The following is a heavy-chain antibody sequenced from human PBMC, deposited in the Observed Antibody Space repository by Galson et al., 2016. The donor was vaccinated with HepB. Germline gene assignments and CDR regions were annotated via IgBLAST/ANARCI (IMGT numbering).Heavy chain of an antibody. V-gene: IGHV4-61*02. Sequence: TLSLTCTVSGVSISSGPYYWTWIRQPAGRGLEWIGRIYTSGTTNYNPSLKGRVTMSVDRSKNQFSLEVISVTAADTAMYYCAREETDPSEFPVAYFQYWGQGSRVTVSS. CDR2: IYTSGTT. CDR1: GVSISSGPYY. J-gene: IGHJ1*01. CDR3: AREETDPSEFPVAYFQY. D-gene: IGHD3-10*01.